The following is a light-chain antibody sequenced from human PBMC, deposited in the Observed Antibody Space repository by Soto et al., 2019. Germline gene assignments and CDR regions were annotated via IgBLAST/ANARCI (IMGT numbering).Light chain of an antibody. CDR2: EAS. Sequence: VLTQSPGTLSLSPGERATLSCRASQTVSSSSLAWYQQKPGQAPRLLIYEASSRATGIPDRFSGGGSGTDFTLSISKVEPEDFAGYYCQQYGRPPRATFGQGTRLDIK. V-gene: IGKV3-20*01. CDR1: QTVSSSS. J-gene: IGKJ5*01. CDR3: QQYGRPPRAT.